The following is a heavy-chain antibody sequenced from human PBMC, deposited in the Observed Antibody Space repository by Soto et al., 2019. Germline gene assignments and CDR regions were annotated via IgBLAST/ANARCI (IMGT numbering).Heavy chain of an antibody. D-gene: IGHD6-13*01. Sequence: SETLSLTCAVSGGSISSSNWWSWVRQPPGKGLEWIGEIYHSGSTNYNPSRKSRVTISVDKSKNQFSLKLSSVTAADTAVYYCARAAMGGSSWPFDYWGQGTLVTVSS. CDR3: ARAAMGGSSWPFDY. CDR2: IYHSGST. J-gene: IGHJ4*02. V-gene: IGHV4-4*02. CDR1: GGSISSSNW.